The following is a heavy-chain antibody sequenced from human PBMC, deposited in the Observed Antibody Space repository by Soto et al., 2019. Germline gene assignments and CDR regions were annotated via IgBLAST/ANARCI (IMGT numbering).Heavy chain of an antibody. CDR1: GFTVSSNY. V-gene: IGHV3-53*01. D-gene: IGHD2-15*01. CDR2: IYSGGST. Sequence: VQLVESGGGVIQPGGSLRLSCAASGFTVSSNYMSWVRQAPGKGLEWVSVIYSGGSTYYADSVKGRFTISRDNSKNTLSLQMNSLRAEDTAVYYCARGKWAGAATPIEYWGQGTLVTVSS. J-gene: IGHJ4*02. CDR3: ARGKWAGAATPIEY.